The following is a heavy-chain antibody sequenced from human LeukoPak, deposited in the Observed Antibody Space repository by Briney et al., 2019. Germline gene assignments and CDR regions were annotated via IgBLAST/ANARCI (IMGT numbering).Heavy chain of an antibody. Sequence: SETLSLTCTVSGGSISSSSYYWGWVRQPPGTGLEWLGSIYYSGSTYYNPSLKSRVTISVDTSKNQFSLKLSSVTAADTAVYYCARRSNNYDILTGRNLDYGMDVWGQGTTVTVSS. CDR1: GGSISSSSYY. CDR2: IYYSGST. V-gene: IGHV4-39*01. D-gene: IGHD3-9*01. J-gene: IGHJ6*02. CDR3: ARRSNNYDILTGRNLDYGMDV.